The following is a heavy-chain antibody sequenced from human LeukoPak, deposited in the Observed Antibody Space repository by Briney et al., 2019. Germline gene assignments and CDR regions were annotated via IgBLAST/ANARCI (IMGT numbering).Heavy chain of an antibody. V-gene: IGHV3-30-3*01. D-gene: IGHD6-13*01. CDR1: GFTFSSYA. Sequence: GRSLRLSCAASGFTFSSYAMPWVRQAPGKGLEWVAVISYDGSNKYYADSVKGRFTISRDNSKNTLYLQMNSLRAEDTAVYYCARDLVAADWYGMDVWGQGTTVTVSS. J-gene: IGHJ6*02. CDR3: ARDLVAADWYGMDV. CDR2: ISYDGSNK.